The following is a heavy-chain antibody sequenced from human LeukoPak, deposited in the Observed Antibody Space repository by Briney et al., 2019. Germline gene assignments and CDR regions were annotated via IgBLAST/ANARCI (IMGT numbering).Heavy chain of an antibody. D-gene: IGHD3-22*01. J-gene: IGHJ4*02. CDR3: ATSYYYDSSGYPSYFDY. V-gene: IGHV1-18*01. CDR1: GYTFISYG. CDR2: ISAYNGNT. Sequence: ASVKVSCKASGYTFISYGITWVRQAPGQGLEWMGWISAYNGNTNYAQKLQGRVTMTTDTSTNTAYMELRSLRSDDPAVYYCATSYYYDSSGYPSYFDYWGQGTLVTVSS.